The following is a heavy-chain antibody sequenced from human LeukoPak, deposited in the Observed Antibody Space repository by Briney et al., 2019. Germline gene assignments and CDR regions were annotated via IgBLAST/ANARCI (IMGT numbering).Heavy chain of an antibody. D-gene: IGHD7-27*01. V-gene: IGHV1-69*04. J-gene: IGHJ5*02. CDR3: ATDTLTEGWFDP. CDR1: GGTFSSYA. CDR2: IIPILGIA. Sequence: SVKVSCKASGGTFSSYAISWVRQAPGQGLEWMGRIIPILGIANYAQKFQGRVTMTEDTSTDTAYMELSSLRSEDTAVYYCATDTLTEGWFDPWGQGTLVTVSS.